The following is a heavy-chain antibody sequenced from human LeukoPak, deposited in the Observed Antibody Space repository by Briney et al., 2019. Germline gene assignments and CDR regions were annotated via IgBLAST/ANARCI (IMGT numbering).Heavy chain of an antibody. V-gene: IGHV4-39*07. D-gene: IGHD5-18*01. CDR1: GHSISGSSYY. J-gene: IGHJ4*02. CDR3: ARGGRYGLRYFDY. Sequence: SETLSLTCTVSGHSISGSSYYWGWIRQPPGKGLEWIGSIYYSGSTYYNPSLKSRVTISVDTSKNQFSLKLSSVTAADTAVYYCARGGRYGLRYFDYWGQGTLVTVSS. CDR2: IYYSGST.